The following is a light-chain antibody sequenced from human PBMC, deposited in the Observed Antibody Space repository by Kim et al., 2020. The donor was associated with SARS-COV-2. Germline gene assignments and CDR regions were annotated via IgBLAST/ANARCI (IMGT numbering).Light chain of an antibody. CDR3: ASWDDGLSGPV. V-gene: IGLV1-44*01. J-gene: IGLJ3*02. CDR1: SSKIVGKT. Sequence: QSVLTQPPSASGAPGQRVTISCSTSSSKIVGKTVSWYQHLPGTAPKLLIYNNNQRPSGVPDRFSGSKSGVSASLAISGLQSEDEADYYCASWDDGLSGPVFGGGTQLTVL. CDR2: NNN.